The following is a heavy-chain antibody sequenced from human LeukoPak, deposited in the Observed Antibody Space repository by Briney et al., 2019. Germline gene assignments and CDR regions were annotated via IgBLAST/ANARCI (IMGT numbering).Heavy chain of an antibody. Sequence: ASVKVSCKTSGYTFTSYAMHWVRQAPGQRLEWMGWINTGNSNTKYSQKFQGRVTITRDTSASTAYMEPSSLRSEDTAVYYCARDSSGAPDDCWGQGTLVTVSS. V-gene: IGHV1-3*04. CDR2: INTGNSNT. J-gene: IGHJ4*02. CDR3: ARDSSGAPDDC. CDR1: GYTFTSYA.